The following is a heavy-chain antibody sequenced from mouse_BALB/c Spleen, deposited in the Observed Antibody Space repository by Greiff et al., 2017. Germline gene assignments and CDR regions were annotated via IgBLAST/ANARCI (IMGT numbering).Heavy chain of an antibody. CDR1: GYTFTDYE. CDR3: TLPSDFDD. Sequence: QVQLQQSGAELVRPGASVTLSCKASGYTFTDYEMHWVKQTPVHGLEWIGAIDPETGGTAYNQKFKGKATLTADKSSSTAYMELRSLTSEDSAVYYCTLPSDFDDWGQGTTLTVSS. V-gene: IGHV1-15*01. J-gene: IGHJ2*01. CDR2: IDPETGGT. D-gene: IGHD2-10*01.